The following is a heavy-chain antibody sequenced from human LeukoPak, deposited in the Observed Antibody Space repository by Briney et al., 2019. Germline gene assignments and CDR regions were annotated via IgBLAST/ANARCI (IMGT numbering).Heavy chain of an antibody. CDR2: IYSGGST. J-gene: IGHJ4*02. CDR1: GFTFSSNY. V-gene: IGHV3-53*01. D-gene: IGHD5-18*01. Sequence: GGSLRLSCEASGFTFSSNYMSWVRQAPGKGLEWVSVIYSGGSTYYADSVKGRFTISRDNSKNTLYLQMNSLRAEDTAVYYCARDPDTAMVTRGDYWGQGTLVTVSS. CDR3: ARDPDTAMVTRGDY.